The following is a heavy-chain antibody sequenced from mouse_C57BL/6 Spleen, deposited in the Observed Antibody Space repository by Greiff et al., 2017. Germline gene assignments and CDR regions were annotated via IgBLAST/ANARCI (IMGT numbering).Heavy chain of an antibody. CDR3: ARALFITTVVARKAMDY. V-gene: IGHV1-81*01. CDR1: GYTFTSYG. CDR2: IYPRSGNT. J-gene: IGHJ4*01. Sequence: VQLQQSGAELARPGASVKLSCKASGYTFTSYGISWVKQRTGQGLEWIGEIYPRSGNTYYNEKFKGKATLTADKSSSTAYMELRSLTSEDSAVYFCARALFITTVVARKAMDYWGQGTSVTVSS. D-gene: IGHD1-1*01.